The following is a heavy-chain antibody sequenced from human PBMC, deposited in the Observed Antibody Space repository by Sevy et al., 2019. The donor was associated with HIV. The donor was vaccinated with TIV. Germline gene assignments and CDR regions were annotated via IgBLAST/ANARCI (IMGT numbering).Heavy chain of an antibody. Sequence: GGSLRLSCVASGFTFSSYEMNWVRQAPGKGLEWVSYISKSGTSMYYSDSVKSRFTSSRDNARNSLYLQMNSLRAEDIAVYYCARDLPPSATTVAHFDCWGQGTLVTVSS. CDR1: GFTFSSYE. CDR3: ARDLPPSATTVAHFDC. CDR2: ISKSGTSM. J-gene: IGHJ4*02. V-gene: IGHV3-48*03. D-gene: IGHD4-17*01.